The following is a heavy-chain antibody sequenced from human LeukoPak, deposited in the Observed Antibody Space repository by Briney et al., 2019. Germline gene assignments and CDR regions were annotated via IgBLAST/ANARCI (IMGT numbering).Heavy chain of an antibody. CDR1: GFTFSSYA. Sequence: PGGSLRLPCAASGFTFSSYAMSWVRQAPGKGLEWVSAISGSGGSTYYADSVKGRFTISRDNSKNTLYLQMNSLRAEDTAVYYCAKEGQLRNRGYSGYVSAYYFDYWGQGTLVTVSS. CDR3: AKEGQLRNRGYSGYVSAYYFDY. D-gene: IGHD5-12*01. V-gene: IGHV3-23*01. CDR2: ISGSGGST. J-gene: IGHJ4*02.